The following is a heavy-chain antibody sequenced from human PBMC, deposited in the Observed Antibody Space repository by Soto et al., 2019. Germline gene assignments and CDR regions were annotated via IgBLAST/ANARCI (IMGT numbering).Heavy chain of an antibody. J-gene: IGHJ4*02. D-gene: IGHD1-26*01. CDR1: GYSFTSYW. V-gene: IGHV5-51*01. Sequence: EVQLVQSGAEVKKPGESLKISCKGSGYSFTSYWIGWVRQMPGKGLEWMGTFYPGDSDIRYSPSFQGQVTISADKSISTAYLQWSSLKASDTAMYYCARHAYSGSYHGAYSFDYWGQGTLVTVSS. CDR3: ARHAYSGSYHGAYSFDY. CDR2: FYPGDSDI.